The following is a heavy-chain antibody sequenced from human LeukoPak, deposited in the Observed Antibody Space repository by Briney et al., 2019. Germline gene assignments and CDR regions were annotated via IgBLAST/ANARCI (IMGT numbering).Heavy chain of an antibody. CDR1: GYTFTISY. CDR3: ARVPAGVDCSGGSCYFDY. Sequence: ASVKVSCKASGYTFTISYMHWVRQAPGQGLGRMGQINLSGGSTSYAQKFQGRVTMTRDTSTSTVYMELSSLRSEDTAVYYCARVPAGVDCSGGSCYFDYGGQGTLVTVS. V-gene: IGHV1-46*01. J-gene: IGHJ4*02. D-gene: IGHD2-15*01. CDR2: INLSGGST.